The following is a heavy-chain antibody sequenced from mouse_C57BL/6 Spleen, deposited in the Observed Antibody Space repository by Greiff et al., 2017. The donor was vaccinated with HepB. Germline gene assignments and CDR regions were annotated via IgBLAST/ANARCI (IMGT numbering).Heavy chain of an antibody. CDR3: ARSAYGNYPYYFDY. Sequence: QVQLQQSGPELVKPGASVKLSCKASGYTFTSYDINWVKQRPGQGLEWIEWIYPRDGSTKYNEKLKGKATLTVDTSSSTAYMELHSLTSEDSAVYFCARSAYGNYPYYFDYWGQGTTLTVSS. CDR1: GYTFTSYD. CDR2: IYPRDGST. V-gene: IGHV1-85*01. J-gene: IGHJ2*01. D-gene: IGHD2-10*02.